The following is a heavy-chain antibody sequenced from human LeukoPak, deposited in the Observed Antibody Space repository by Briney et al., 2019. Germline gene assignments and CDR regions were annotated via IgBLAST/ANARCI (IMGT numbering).Heavy chain of an antibody. D-gene: IGHD4-23*01. CDR2: ISSSSSYI. J-gene: IGHJ3*02. Sequence: GGSLRLSCAASGFTFSSYSMNWVRRAPGKGLEWVSSISSSSSYIYYADSVKGRFTISRDNAKNSLYLQMNSLRAEDTAVYYCARDPTTVDNAFDIWGQGTMVTVSS. CDR1: GFTFSSYS. V-gene: IGHV3-21*01. CDR3: ARDPTTVDNAFDI.